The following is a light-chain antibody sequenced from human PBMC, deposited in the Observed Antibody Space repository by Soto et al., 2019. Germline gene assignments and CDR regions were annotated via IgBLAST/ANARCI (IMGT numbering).Light chain of an antibody. J-gene: IGKJ4*01. CDR2: DAA. V-gene: IGKV1-13*02. CDR1: QGISSA. Sequence: AIPLTQSPSSLSASVGDRVTITCRASQGISSALAWYQQKPGKAPKLLMYDAASLESGVPSRFSGSGSGTDFTLTISSLQPEDSATYYCQQFKSYSLTFGGGTKVEIK. CDR3: QQFKSYSLT.